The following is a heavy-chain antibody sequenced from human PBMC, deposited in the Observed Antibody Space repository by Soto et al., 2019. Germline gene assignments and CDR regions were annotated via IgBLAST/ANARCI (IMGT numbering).Heavy chain of an antibody. CDR2: ISYDGSNR. CDR1: GFTSSSYA. D-gene: IGHD6-13*01. V-gene: IGHV3-30-3*01. CDR3: ARDSRDDSSHSDY. J-gene: IGHJ4*02. Sequence: PVGSLRLSCAASGFTSSSYAMHWVRQAPGKGLEWVAVISYDGSNRYYADSVKGRFTISRDNSKNTLYLQMNSLRAEDTAVYYCARDSRDDSSHSDYWGQGTLVTVSS.